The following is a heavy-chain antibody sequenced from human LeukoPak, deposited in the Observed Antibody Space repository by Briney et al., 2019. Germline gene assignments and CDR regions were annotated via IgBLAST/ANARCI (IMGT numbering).Heavy chain of an antibody. CDR1: GGSISSGSYY. V-gene: IGHV4-39*01. CDR2: FYYTGNT. J-gene: IGHJ3*02. CDR3: ARQIAGAGEWAFDM. D-gene: IGHD6-19*01. Sequence: SETLSLTCTVSGGSISSGSYYWGWIRQSTGKGLDWIGSFYYTGNTYYNPSLKSRVTISVDTSKNQFSLKLSSVTAADTAVYHCARQIAGAGEWAFDMWGQGTMVTVSS.